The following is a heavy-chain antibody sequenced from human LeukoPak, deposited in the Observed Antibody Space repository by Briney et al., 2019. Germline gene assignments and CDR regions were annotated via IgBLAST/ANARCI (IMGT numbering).Heavy chain of an antibody. CDR2: INPNSGGT. CDR1: VYTFTDYC. V-gene: IGHV1-2*02. D-gene: IGHD3-9*01. CDR3: ARVDWLPRGGLIY. J-gene: IGHJ4*02. Sequence: GASVKVSCKASVYTFTDYCIHWVRQAPGQGLECMGWINPNSGGTNYAQKFQGRVTMTRDTSIRTAYMELSSLRSDDTAVYYCARVDWLPRGGLIYWGQGTLVTVSS.